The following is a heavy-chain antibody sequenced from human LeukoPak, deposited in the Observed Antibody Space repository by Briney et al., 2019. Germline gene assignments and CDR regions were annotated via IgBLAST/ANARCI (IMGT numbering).Heavy chain of an antibody. CDR2: ISSSSSTI. D-gene: IGHD1-26*01. CDR3: AKVQDSGSYYNY. V-gene: IGHV3-48*01. Sequence: GGSLRLSCAASGFTFSGYIMNWVRQAPGKGLEWLSYISSSSSTIYYADSVKGRFTISRDNAKNSLYLQMNSLRAEDTAVYYCAKVQDSGSYYNYWGQGTLVTVSS. J-gene: IGHJ4*02. CDR1: GFTFSGYI.